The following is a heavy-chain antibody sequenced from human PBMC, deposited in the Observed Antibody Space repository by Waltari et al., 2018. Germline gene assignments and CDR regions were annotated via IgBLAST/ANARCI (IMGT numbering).Heavy chain of an antibody. J-gene: IGHJ5*02. CDR3: ARGPGIAAGEGFDP. V-gene: IGHV3-66*02. Sequence: EVQLVESGGGLVQPGGSLRLSCAASGFTVSDKYMRWGPQAPGKVLEWVSVIYSGGSTYYADSVKGRFTISRDNSKNTLYLQMNSLRAEDTAVYYCARGPGIAAGEGFDPWGQGTLVTVSS. CDR2: IYSGGST. D-gene: IGHD6-13*01. CDR1: GFTVSDKY.